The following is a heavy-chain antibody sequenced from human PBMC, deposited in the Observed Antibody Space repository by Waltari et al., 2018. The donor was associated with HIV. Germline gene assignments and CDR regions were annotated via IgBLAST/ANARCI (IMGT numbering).Heavy chain of an antibody. CDR1: GFTFSSYS. V-gene: IGHV3-48*02. CDR3: ARDPKQYYYDSSAVRAFDS. Sequence: EVQLVESGGGLVQPGGSLRLSCAASGFTFSSYSMNWVRKAAGKGLEWVSYIRSSSSTIYYADSVKGRFTISRDNAKNSLYLQMNSLRDEDTAVYYCARDPKQYYYDSSAVRAFDSWGQGTLVTVSS. CDR2: IRSSSSTI. J-gene: IGHJ4*02. D-gene: IGHD3-22*01.